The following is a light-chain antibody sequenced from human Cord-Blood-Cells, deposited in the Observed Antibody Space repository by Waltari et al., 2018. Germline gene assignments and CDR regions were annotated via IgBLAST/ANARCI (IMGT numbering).Light chain of an antibody. V-gene: IGKV1-33*01. CDR3: QQYDNLPYT. CDR1: QDISNY. Sequence: DIQMTQSPSSLSASVGDRVTITCQASQDISNYLNWNQQKPGKAPKLLIYDASNLETGFTSRFSGSGSGTDFTFTISSLQPEDIATYYCQQYDNLPYTFGQGTKLEIK. CDR2: DAS. J-gene: IGKJ2*01.